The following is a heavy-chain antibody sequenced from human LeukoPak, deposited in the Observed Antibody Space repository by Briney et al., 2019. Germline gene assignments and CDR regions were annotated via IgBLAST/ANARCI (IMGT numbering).Heavy chain of an antibody. Sequence: GGSLRLSCAASGFTFSSYSMNWVRQAPGKGLEWVSSISSSSSYIYYADSVKGRFTISRDNAKNSLYLQMNSLRAEDTAVYYCARVEYSSSSGYYFDYWGQGTLDTVSS. CDR3: ARVEYSSSSGYYFDY. J-gene: IGHJ4*02. CDR2: ISSSSSYI. V-gene: IGHV3-21*01. D-gene: IGHD6-6*01. CDR1: GFTFSSYS.